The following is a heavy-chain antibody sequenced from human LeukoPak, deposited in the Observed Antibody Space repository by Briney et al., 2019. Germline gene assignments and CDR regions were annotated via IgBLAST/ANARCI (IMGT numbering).Heavy chain of an antibody. J-gene: IGHJ5*02. Sequence: GGSLRLSCAASGFIFSSYAMSWVRQAPGKGLEWVSAIIGSGGSTYYADSVKGRFTISRDNSENTLHLQMSSLRADDTAIYYCARGLTYYDRLTGHYLGNWFDPWGQGTLVTVYS. CDR2: IIGSGGST. CDR1: GFIFSSYA. V-gene: IGHV3-23*01. D-gene: IGHD3-9*01. CDR3: ARGLTYYDRLTGHYLGNWFDP.